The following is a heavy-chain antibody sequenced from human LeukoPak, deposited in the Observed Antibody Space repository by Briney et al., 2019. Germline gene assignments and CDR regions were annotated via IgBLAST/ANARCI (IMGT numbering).Heavy chain of an antibody. CDR2: IYYSGST. Sequence: SETLSLTCTVSGYSITRGYYWGWIRQPPGKGLEWIGSIYYSGSTYYNPSLKSRVTISVDTSKNQFSLKLSSVTAADTAVYYCARALPTYGDYGFDYWGQGTLVTVSS. D-gene: IGHD4-17*01. CDR1: GYSITRGYY. V-gene: IGHV4-38-2*02. CDR3: ARALPTYGDYGFDY. J-gene: IGHJ4*02.